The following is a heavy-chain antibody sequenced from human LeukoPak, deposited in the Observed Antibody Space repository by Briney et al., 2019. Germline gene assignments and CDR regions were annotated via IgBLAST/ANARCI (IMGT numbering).Heavy chain of an antibody. Sequence: SETLSLTCTVSGGSISSDNYYWGWIRQPPGKGLEWIGSIYYSRTTYYNPSLKSRVTISVDTSKNQFSLKPSSVTAADTALYYCAKHYMGSSYNHGLDCWGQGTLVTVSS. CDR1: GGSISSDNYY. D-gene: IGHD3-10*01. CDR2: IYYSRTT. J-gene: IGHJ4*02. V-gene: IGHV4-39*01. CDR3: AKHYMGSSYNHGLDC.